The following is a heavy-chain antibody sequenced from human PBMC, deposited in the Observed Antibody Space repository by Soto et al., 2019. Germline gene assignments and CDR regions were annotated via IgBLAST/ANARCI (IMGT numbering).Heavy chain of an antibody. D-gene: IGHD3-22*01. CDR3: ARGWGYDSSDYYYAY. Sequence: QVQLVQSGAEVRKPGSSVKVSCKASGGTFSRHAISWVRQTPGQGLEWMGGIIPMFGTANHAQKFQGRVTIIADESTSTAYMELRSLRSEDTAIYYCARGWGYDSSDYYYAYWGQGTVVIVSS. V-gene: IGHV1-69*01. CDR2: IIPMFGTA. CDR1: GGTFSRHA. J-gene: IGHJ4*02.